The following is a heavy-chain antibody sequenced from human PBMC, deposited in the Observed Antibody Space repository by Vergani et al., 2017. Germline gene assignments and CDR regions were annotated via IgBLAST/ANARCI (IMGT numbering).Heavy chain of an antibody. CDR2: IIPIFGTA. D-gene: IGHD2-2*01. V-gene: IGHV1-69*01. CDR3: ARDYSSTPAWFDP. CDR1: GGTFSSYA. Sequence: QVQLVQSGAEVKKPGSSVKVSCKASGGTFSSYAISWVRQAPGQGLEWMGGIIPIFGTANYAQKFQGRVTITADESTSTDYMGLSSLRSEDTAVYYCARDYSSTPAWFDPWGQGTLVTVSS. J-gene: IGHJ5*02.